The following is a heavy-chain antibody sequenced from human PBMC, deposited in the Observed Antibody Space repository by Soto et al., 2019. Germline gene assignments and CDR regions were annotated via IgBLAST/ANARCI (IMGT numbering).Heavy chain of an antibody. CDR3: AADRYCSSNTCPGAFDV. Sequence: EVQLVESGGDSVKPGGSLRLSCAASGFTFTYVWMTWVRQAPGKGLEWVGRLKRKSDGETTDYAAPVKGRFTISRDDSKNTLYLEMNSLKTDDTAVYYCAADRYCSSNTCPGAFDVWGQGTMVRVSA. CDR1: GFTFTYVW. D-gene: IGHD2-2*01. V-gene: IGHV3-15*01. J-gene: IGHJ3*01. CDR2: LKRKSDGETT.